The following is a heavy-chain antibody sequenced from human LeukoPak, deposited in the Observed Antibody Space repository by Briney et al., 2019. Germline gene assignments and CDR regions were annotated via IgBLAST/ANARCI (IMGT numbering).Heavy chain of an antibody. J-gene: IGHJ4*02. CDR3: AKDYVLLWFGELLSYFDY. CDR2: ISGSGGST. Sequence: GGSLRLSCAASGFTFSSYAMSWVRQAPGKGLEWVSAISGSGGSTYYADPVKGRFTISRDNSKNTLYLQMNSLRAEDTAVYYCAKDYVLLWFGELLSYFDYWGQGTLVTVSS. V-gene: IGHV3-23*01. D-gene: IGHD3-10*01. CDR1: GFTFSSYA.